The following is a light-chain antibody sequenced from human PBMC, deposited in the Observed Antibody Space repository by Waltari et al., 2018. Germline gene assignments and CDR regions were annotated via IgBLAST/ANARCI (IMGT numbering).Light chain of an antibody. CDR2: WAS. J-gene: IGKJ3*01. CDR3: QQYYSTPFT. CDR1: QSVLYTSNNMNY. V-gene: IGKV4-1*01. Sequence: DIVMNQSPDSLAVSLGERATIHCKSSQSVLYTSNNMNYLAWYQQRPGQPPKLLIYWASTRESGVPDRFSGSGSGTDFTLTISSLQAEDVALYYCQQYYSTPFTFGPGTKVEIK.